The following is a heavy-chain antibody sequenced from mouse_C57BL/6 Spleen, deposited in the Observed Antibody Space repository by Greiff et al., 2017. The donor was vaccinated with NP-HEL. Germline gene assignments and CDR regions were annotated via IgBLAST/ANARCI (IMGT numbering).Heavy chain of an antibody. D-gene: IGHD1-1*01. V-gene: IGHV2-5*01. CDR1: GFSLTSYG. Sequence: QVQLQQSGPGLVQPSQCLSISCTVSGFSLTSYGVHWVRQSQGKGLEWLGVICRGGSTDYNAAFMSRLSITKDNSKYQVFFKMNSLQADDTSIYCCAKARGISYLYFDVWGTGTTAIVSS. CDR3: AKARGISYLYFDV. J-gene: IGHJ1*03. CDR2: ICRGGST.